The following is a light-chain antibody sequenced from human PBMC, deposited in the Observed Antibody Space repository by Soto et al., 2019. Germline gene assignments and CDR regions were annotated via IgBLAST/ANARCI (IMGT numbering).Light chain of an antibody. J-gene: IGLJ2*01. CDR3: ATWDDDLYTPI. V-gene: IGLV1-47*01. Sequence: QSAVTQAPSVSGTPGQRVTISCSGSSSNIESNWVYWYQKLPGAAPKLLIYNNQRPSGVPDRFSGSKSGTSASLAITGLRSDDEADYYCATWDDDLYTPIIGGGTKLTVL. CDR2: NN. CDR1: SSNIESNW.